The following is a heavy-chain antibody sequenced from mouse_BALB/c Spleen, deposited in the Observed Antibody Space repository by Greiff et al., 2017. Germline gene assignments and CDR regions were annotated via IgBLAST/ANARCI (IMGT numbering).Heavy chain of an antibody. CDR3: AREVRGYAMDY. CDR1: GFTFSSFG. V-gene: IGHV5-17*02. J-gene: IGHJ4*01. CDR2: ISSGSSTI. D-gene: IGHD3-1*01. Sequence: EVQRVESGGGLVQPGGSRKLSCAASGFTFSSFGMHWVRQAPEKGLEWVAYISSGSSTIYYADTVKGRFTISRDNPKNTLFLQMTSLRSEDTAMYYCAREVRGYAMDYWGQGTSVTVSS.